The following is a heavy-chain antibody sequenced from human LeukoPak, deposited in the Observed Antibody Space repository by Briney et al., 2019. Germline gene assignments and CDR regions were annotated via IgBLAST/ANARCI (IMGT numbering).Heavy chain of an antibody. CDR3: ARDSGKGYSMDV. Sequence: PGRSLRLSCAASGFSFDEYAMHWVRQAPGKGLEWVAYISHLSEAIYHADSVKGRFTISRDNAKNSLYLQMNSLRADDTAVYYCARDSGKGYSMDVWGQGTTVTVSS. CDR2: ISHLSEAI. CDR1: GFSFDEYA. J-gene: IGHJ6*02. V-gene: IGHV3-48*04. D-gene: IGHD4-23*01.